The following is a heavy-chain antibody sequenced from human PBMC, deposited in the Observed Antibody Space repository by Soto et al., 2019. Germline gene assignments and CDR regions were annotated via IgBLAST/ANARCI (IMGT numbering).Heavy chain of an antibody. CDR2: INSDGSST. Sequence: GESLKISCAASGFTFSSYWMHWVRQAPGKGLVWVSRINSDGSSTSYADSVKGRFTISRDNAKNTLYLQMNSLRAEDTAVYYCARAYSNYYDSSGYPDYWGQGTLVTVSS. CDR1: GFTFSSYW. D-gene: IGHD3-22*01. J-gene: IGHJ4*02. V-gene: IGHV3-74*01. CDR3: ARAYSNYYDSSGYPDY.